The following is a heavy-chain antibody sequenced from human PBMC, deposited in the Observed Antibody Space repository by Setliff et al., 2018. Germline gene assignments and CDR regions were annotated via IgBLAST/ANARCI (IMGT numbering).Heavy chain of an antibody. CDR3: ARGDFYYYFYMDV. CDR1: GGTFSTYA. Sequence: ASVKVSCKASGGTFSTYAISWVRQAPGQGLEWMGGIISMFGTTNYAQKFQGRVTITTDKSTSTAYMELSSLRSEDTAIYYCARGDFYYYFYMDVWGKGTTVTGLL. CDR2: IISMFGTT. J-gene: IGHJ6*03. V-gene: IGHV1-69*05.